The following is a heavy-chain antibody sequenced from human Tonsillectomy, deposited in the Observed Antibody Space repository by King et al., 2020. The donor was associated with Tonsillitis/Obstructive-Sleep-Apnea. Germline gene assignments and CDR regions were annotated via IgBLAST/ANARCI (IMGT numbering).Heavy chain of an antibody. Sequence: VQLVESGGGLVQPGGSLRLSCAASGFTFSSYAMSWVRQAPGKGLEWVSAISGSGGSTYYADSVKGRFTISRDNSKNTLYLQMNSLRAEDTAVYYFAKDGRGYSYGYESYYYGMDVWGQGTTVTVSS. V-gene: IGHV3-23*04. CDR2: ISGSGGST. J-gene: IGHJ6*02. CDR1: GFTFSSYA. D-gene: IGHD5-18*01. CDR3: AKDGRGYSYGYESYYYGMDV.